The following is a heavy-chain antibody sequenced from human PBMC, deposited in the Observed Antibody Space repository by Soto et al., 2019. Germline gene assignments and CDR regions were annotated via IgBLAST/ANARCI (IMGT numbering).Heavy chain of an antibody. CDR1: GFTFSSYA. CDR2: ISGSGGST. D-gene: IGHD3-3*01. CDR3: AIFLPIFRLLIALDP. V-gene: IGHV3-23*01. J-gene: IGHJ5*02. Sequence: GGYLRLSCAASGFTFSSYAMSWVRQAPGKGLEWVSAISGSGGSTYYADSVKGRFTISRDNSKNTLYLQMNSLRAKDTGVYYCAIFLPIFRLLIALDPCDPGILVTVSS.